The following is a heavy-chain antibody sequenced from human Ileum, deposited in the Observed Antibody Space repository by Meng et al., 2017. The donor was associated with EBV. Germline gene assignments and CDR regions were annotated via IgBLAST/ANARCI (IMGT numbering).Heavy chain of an antibody. V-gene: IGHV7-4-1*02. D-gene: IGHD2-15*01. Sequence: QVQLVQSDAEVKMPGASVNLSCTASGYTFTSYGISWVRPAPGQGLEWVGWINTKTGDPRYAQGFTGRFVFSLDTSVSTAYLQISSLKPEDTAVYYCVRDGRSINLLDYWGQGTLVTVSS. CDR3: VRDGRSINLLDY. J-gene: IGHJ4*02. CDR2: INTKTGDP. CDR1: GYTFTSYG.